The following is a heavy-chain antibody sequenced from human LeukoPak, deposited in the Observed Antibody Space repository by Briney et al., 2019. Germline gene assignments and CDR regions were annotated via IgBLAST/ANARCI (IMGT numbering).Heavy chain of an antibody. V-gene: IGHV4-59*01. Sequence: KTSETLSLTCTVSGGSISSYYWSWIRQPPGKGLEWIGYIYYSGSTNYNPSLKSRVTISVDTSKNQFSLKLSSVTAADTAVYYCARRGVQAFDIWGQGTMVTVSS. CDR1: GGSISSYY. CDR3: ARRGVQAFDI. CDR2: IYYSGST. D-gene: IGHD3-10*01. J-gene: IGHJ3*02.